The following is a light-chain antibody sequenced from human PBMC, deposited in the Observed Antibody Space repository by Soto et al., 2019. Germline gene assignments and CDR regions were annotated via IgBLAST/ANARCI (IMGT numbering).Light chain of an antibody. CDR1: QSVSNNY. CDR2: GAS. J-gene: IGKJ4*01. V-gene: IGKV3-20*01. CDR3: QQYGRSPST. Sequence: EIVLTQSPGTLSLSPGERATLSCRASQSVSNNYLAWYQQKPGQAPRLLIYGASSRATGIPDRFSGSGSGTDFTLTISRLEPEDFAVYYCQQYGRSPSTFGGGTKV.